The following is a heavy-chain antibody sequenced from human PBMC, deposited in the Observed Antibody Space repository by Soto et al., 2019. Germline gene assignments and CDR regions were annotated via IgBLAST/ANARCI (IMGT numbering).Heavy chain of an antibody. Sequence: ASVKVSCKASGYTFTSYGISWVRQAPGQGLEWMGWISAYNGNTNYAQKLQGRVTMTTDTSTSTAYMELRSLRSDDTAVYYCARDQSGSYGRYYYYYYMDVWGKGTTVTVSS. J-gene: IGHJ6*03. CDR3: ARDQSGSYGRYYYYYYMDV. V-gene: IGHV1-18*01. CDR1: GYTFTSYG. D-gene: IGHD3-10*01. CDR2: ISAYNGNT.